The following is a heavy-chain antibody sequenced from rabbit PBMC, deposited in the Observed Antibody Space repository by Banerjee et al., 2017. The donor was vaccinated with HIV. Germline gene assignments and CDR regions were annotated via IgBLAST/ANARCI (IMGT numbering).Heavy chain of an antibody. J-gene: IGHJ3*01. V-gene: IGHV1S45*01. CDR2: INISSDTT. D-gene: IGHD7-1*01. CDR3: ARDAGGDGYSNDL. CDR1: RFSFSNKYV. Sequence: QEQLEESGGDLVKPGGSLTLSCTAFRFSFSNKYVICWVRRAPGKRLEWIVCINISSDTTYYDGWAEGRFTITKTSSTTMTVQMTSLTAADTATYFCARDAGGDGYSNDLWGQGTLVTVS.